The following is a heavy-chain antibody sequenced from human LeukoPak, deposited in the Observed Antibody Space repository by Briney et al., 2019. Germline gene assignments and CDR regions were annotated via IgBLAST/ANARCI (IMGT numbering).Heavy chain of an antibody. Sequence: ASVKVSCKVSGYTLTELSMHWVRQAPGKGLEWMGGFDPEDGETIYAQKFQGRVTMTRDTSTSTVYMELSSLRSEDTAVYYCAREACSGGSCLYYFDYWGQGTLVTVSS. V-gene: IGHV1-24*01. D-gene: IGHD2-15*01. CDR1: GYTLTELS. J-gene: IGHJ4*02. CDR2: FDPEDGET. CDR3: AREACSGGSCLYYFDY.